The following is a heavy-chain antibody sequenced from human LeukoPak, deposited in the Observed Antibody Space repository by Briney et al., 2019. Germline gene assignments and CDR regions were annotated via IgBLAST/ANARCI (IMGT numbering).Heavy chain of an antibody. Sequence: ASVKVSCKASGGTFSSYAISWVRQAPGQGLEWMGWISAYNGNTNYAQKLQGRVTMTTDTSTSTAYMELRSLRSDDTAVYYCARDGSGSYYFLAPGWFDPWGQGTLVTVSS. CDR3: ARDGSGSYYFLAPGWFDP. CDR2: ISAYNGNT. J-gene: IGHJ5*02. D-gene: IGHD3-10*01. CDR1: GGTFSSYA. V-gene: IGHV1-18*01.